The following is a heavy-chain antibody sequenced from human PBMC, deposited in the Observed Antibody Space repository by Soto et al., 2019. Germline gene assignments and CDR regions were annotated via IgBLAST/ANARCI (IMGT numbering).Heavy chain of an antibody. V-gene: IGHV1-69*01. J-gene: IGHJ4*02. Sequence: QVQLVQSGAEVKKPGSSVKVSCTASGGSLRNSVISWVRQAPAQRLEWMGGVIPILGTANYAQKFQGRVTMTADEATSTAYMYLSRLGPDDTAVYYCARRGHPGHWGPGTLVIVSS. CDR2: VIPILGTA. CDR1: GGSLRNSV. CDR3: ARRGHPGH.